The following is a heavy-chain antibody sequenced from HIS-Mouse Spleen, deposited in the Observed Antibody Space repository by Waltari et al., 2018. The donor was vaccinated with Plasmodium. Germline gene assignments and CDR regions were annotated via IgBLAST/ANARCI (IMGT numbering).Heavy chain of an antibody. CDR2: ISYDGSNK. Sequence: QVKLVESGGGVVQPGRSLGLPCAASGFTSLSYAIAWVPQAPGKGLEWVAVISYDGSNKYYADSVKGRFTISRDNSKNTLYLQMNSLRAEDTAVYYCARAHTGYSSSWYYYGMDVWGQGTTVTVSS. D-gene: IGHD6-13*01. V-gene: IGHV3-30*04. CDR1: GFTSLSYA. J-gene: IGHJ6*02. CDR3: ARAHTGYSSSWYYYGMDV.